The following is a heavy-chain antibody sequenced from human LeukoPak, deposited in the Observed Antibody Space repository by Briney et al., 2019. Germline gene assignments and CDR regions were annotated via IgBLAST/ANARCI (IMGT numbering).Heavy chain of an antibody. Sequence: PSETLSLTCTVSGGSISSYYWSWIRQPPGKGLEWIGYIYYSGSTNYNPSLKSRVTISVDTSKNQFSLKLSSVTAADTAVYYCARVFSSSWLRSSYYFDYWGQGTLVTVSS. CDR1: GGSISSYY. J-gene: IGHJ4*02. CDR3: ARVFSSSWLRSSYYFDY. CDR2: IYYSGST. V-gene: IGHV4-59*08. D-gene: IGHD6-13*01.